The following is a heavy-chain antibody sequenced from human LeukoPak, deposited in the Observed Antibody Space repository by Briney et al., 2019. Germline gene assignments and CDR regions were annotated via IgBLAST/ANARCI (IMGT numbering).Heavy chain of an antibody. CDR2: IQYDGSDK. CDR3: AKDLRGYCSGGSCKTIDY. Sequence: GGSLRLSCTASGFTFTIYGMHWVRQAPGKGLEWVAFIQYDGSDKYYADSVRGRFTISRDNSENTVYLQMNSLRAEDTAVYYCAKDLRGYCSGGSCKTIDYWGQGTLVTVSS. CDR1: GFTFTIYG. V-gene: IGHV3-30*02. J-gene: IGHJ4*02. D-gene: IGHD2-15*01.